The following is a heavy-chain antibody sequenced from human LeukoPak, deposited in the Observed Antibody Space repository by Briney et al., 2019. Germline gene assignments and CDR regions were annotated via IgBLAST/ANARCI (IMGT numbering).Heavy chain of an antibody. CDR2: VESRSAGETT. Sequence: PGGSLRLSCAASGFSVSTDWTSCVRHDPGKGLGWVARVESRSAGETTDYAAPVKGRFTISRDNSKNTLYLQMNSLKTEDTAVYYCTLIQGWGSGSYYRDFWGQGTLVTVSS. V-gene: IGHV3-15*04. D-gene: IGHD3-10*01. CDR3: TLIQGWGSGSYYRDF. CDR1: GFSVSTDW. J-gene: IGHJ4*02.